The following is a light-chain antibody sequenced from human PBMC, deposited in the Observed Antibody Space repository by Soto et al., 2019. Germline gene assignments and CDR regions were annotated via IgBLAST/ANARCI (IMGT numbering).Light chain of an antibody. CDR1: QSISTN. Sequence: EIVMTQSPATLSVSPGERATLSCRASQSISTNLAWYQQKPGQAPRLLIYDASTRATGIPARFSGSGSGTDVTLTISSLQSEDFAVYYCQQYYNGPSWTFGQGTKVDIK. CDR3: QQYYNGPSWT. V-gene: IGKV3-15*01. CDR2: DAS. J-gene: IGKJ1*01.